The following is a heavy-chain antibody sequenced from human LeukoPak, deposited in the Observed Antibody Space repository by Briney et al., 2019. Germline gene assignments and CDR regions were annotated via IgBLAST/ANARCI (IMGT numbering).Heavy chain of an antibody. Sequence: SQTLSLTCTVSGGSISSGSYYWSWIRQPAGKGLEWIGRIYTSGSTNYNPSLESRVTISVDTSKNQFSLKLSSVTAADTAVYYCARGERSGGGSYSFDYWGQGTLVTVSS. CDR3: ARGERSGGGSYSFDY. J-gene: IGHJ4*02. CDR1: GGSISSGSYY. V-gene: IGHV4-61*02. D-gene: IGHD1-26*01. CDR2: IYTSGST.